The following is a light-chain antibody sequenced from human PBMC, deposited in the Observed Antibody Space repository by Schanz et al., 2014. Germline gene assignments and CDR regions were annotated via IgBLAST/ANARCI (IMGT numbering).Light chain of an antibody. CDR3: CSYAGDTPHVA. V-gene: IGLV2-8*01. Sequence: QSALTQPPSASGSPGQSVTISCTGTSSDVGGYDYVSWYQQHPGKVPKLMIYDVSNRPSGVSNRFSGSKSGNTASLTISGLQAEDEADYYCCSYAGDTPHVALGGGTKLTVL. CDR2: DVS. J-gene: IGLJ2*01. CDR1: SSDVGGYDY.